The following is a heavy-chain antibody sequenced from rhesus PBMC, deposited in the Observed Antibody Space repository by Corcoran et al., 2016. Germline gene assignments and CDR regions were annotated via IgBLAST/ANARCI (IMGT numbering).Heavy chain of an antibody. Sequence: EVQLVESGGGLVQPGGSLRLSCAASGFTFSSYGMHWFRQAPGKGREWVAVISYEGSKKDYEDYVKDRFTISRDNSKNMLYLQRNNLKVEDTAVYYCAREGGAIHLFDYWGQGVLVTVSS. CDR3: AREGGAIHLFDY. CDR2: ISYEGSKK. V-gene: IGHV3-54*02. J-gene: IGHJ4*01. D-gene: IGHD4-23*01. CDR1: GFTFSSYG.